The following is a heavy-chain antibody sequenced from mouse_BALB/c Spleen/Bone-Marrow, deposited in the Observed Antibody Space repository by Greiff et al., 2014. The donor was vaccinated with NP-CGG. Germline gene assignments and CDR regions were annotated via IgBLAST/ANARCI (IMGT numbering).Heavy chain of an antibody. V-gene: IGHV1-87*01. J-gene: IGHJ2*01. CDR1: GYTFTSYW. CDR3: ARDEHYFDY. CDR2: IYPGDGDT. Sequence: SGAELARPGASVKLSCKASGYTFTSYWMQWVKQRPGQGLEWIGAIYPGDGDTRYTQKFKGKATLTADKSSSTAYMQLSSLASEGSAVYYCARDEHYFDYWGQGTTLTVSS.